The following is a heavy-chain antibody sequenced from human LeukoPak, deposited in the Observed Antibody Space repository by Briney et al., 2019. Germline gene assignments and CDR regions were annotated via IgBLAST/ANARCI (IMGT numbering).Heavy chain of an antibody. Sequence: PGGSLRLSCAASGFTFNNFAMNWVRQAPGKGLEWVSGISDSGDITYYADSVKGRFTISRDNSKNTLYVQMNSLRVEDTAVYFCAKDRRGGSYYAATLDIWGPGTMVTVSS. CDR2: ISDSGDIT. J-gene: IGHJ3*02. CDR3: AKDRRGGSYYAATLDI. CDR1: GFTFNNFA. V-gene: IGHV3-23*01. D-gene: IGHD1-26*01.